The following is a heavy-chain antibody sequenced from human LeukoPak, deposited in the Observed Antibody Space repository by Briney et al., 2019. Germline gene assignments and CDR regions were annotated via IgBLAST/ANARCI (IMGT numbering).Heavy chain of an antibody. CDR3: AKDRTPGTSYFDS. CDR2: IWYDGSQE. J-gene: IGHJ4*02. CDR1: RFSFSNYG. Sequence: GGSLRLSRAASRFSFSNYGMHWVRPAPGKGLEWVAFIWYDGSQEYYAHSEKSRFTISRDNSKNTLYLQMNSLRPDDTAVYYFAKDRTPGTSYFDSWGQGTLVTVPS. V-gene: IGHV3-30*02. D-gene: IGHD1-1*01.